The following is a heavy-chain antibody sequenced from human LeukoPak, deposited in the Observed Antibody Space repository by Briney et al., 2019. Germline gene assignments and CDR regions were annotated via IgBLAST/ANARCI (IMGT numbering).Heavy chain of an antibody. CDR1: GFTFSSYA. V-gene: IGHV3-23*01. D-gene: IGHD3-10*01. CDR3: AKRALMGSGSYYYFDY. Sequence: GGFLRLSCAASGFTFSSYAMSWVRQAPGKGLEWVSAISGSGGSTYYADSVKGRFTISRDNSKNTPYLQMSSLRAEDTAVYYCAKRALMGSGSYYYFDYWGQGTLVTVSS. CDR2: ISGSGGST. J-gene: IGHJ4*02.